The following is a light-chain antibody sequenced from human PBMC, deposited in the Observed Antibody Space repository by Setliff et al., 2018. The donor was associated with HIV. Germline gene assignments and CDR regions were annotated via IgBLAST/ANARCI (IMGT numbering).Light chain of an antibody. CDR3: SSYTISTPLT. CDR1: SRDVGGSNH. CDR2: DVN. V-gene: IGLV2-14*03. Sequence: QSALAQPASVSGSPGQSITISCTGTSRDVGGSNHVSWYQQRPGKAPKLMIYDVNNRPSGVSDRFSGSKSGNTASLTISGLRTEDEAHYFCSSYTISTPLTVGGGTKVTV. J-gene: IGLJ2*01.